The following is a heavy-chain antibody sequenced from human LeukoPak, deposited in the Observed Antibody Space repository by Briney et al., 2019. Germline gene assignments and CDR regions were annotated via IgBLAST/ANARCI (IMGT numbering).Heavy chain of an antibody. CDR1: GFTFSSYS. CDR2: ISSSSSTI. J-gene: IGHJ6*02. V-gene: IGHV3-48*01. D-gene: IGHD2/OR15-2a*01. CDR3: ARDDGSSYYYYGMDV. Sequence: GGSLRLSCAASGFTFSSYSMDWVRQAPGKGLEWVSYISSSSSTIYYADSVKGRFTISRDNAKNSLYLQMNSLRAEDTAVYYCARDDGSSYYYYGMDVWGQGTTVTVSS.